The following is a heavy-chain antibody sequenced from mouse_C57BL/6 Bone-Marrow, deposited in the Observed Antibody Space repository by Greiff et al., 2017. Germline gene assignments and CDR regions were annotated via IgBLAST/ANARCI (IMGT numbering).Heavy chain of an antibody. V-gene: IGHV14-4*01. CDR2: IDPENGDT. Sequence: VQLQQSGAELVRPGASVKLSCTASGFNIKDDYMHWVKQRPEQGLEWIGWIDPENGDTEYASKFQGKATITADPSSNTAYLQLSSLTSEDTAVYYCTTWGSSFYFDYWGQGTTLTVSS. D-gene: IGHD1-1*01. J-gene: IGHJ2*01. CDR3: TTWGSSFYFDY. CDR1: GFNIKDDY.